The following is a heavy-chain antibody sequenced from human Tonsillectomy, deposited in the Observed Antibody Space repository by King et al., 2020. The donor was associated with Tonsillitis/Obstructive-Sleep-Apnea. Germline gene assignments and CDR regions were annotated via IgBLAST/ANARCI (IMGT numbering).Heavy chain of an antibody. J-gene: IGHJ6*03. CDR2: ISWNSGNI. V-gene: IGHV3-9*01. CDR1: GFTFDDYA. D-gene: IGHD3-3*01. Sequence: DVQLVESGGGLVQPGRSLRLSCAASGFTFDDYAMYWVRQAPGEGLEWVSGISWNSGNIGYADSVKGRFTISRDNAKSSLYLQMNSLRAEDTALYYCAKSAYYDFGSGYYNDRDYMDVWGKGTTVTVSS. CDR3: AKSAYYDFGSGYYNDRDYMDV.